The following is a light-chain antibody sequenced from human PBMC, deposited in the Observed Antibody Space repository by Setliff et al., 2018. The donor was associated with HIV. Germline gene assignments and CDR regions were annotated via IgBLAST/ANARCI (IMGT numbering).Light chain of an antibody. V-gene: IGLV2-23*02. Sequence: QSALAQPASVSGSPGQSITISCTGTSSDVVSYNLVSWYQQHPGKAPKLIISDVIRRPSGVPDRFSGSKSGNTASLTISGLQAEDEAEYYCCSYAGNYRYIFGSGTKATVL. J-gene: IGLJ1*01. CDR3: CSYAGNYRYI. CDR1: SSDVVSYNL. CDR2: DVI.